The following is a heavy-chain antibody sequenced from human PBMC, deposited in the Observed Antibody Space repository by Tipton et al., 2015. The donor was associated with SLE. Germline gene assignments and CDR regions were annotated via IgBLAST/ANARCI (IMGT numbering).Heavy chain of an antibody. V-gene: IGHV3-66*01. J-gene: IGHJ6*02. CDR3: ARSSSSRYYYALDV. CDR1: GFTFSSYA. D-gene: IGHD6-6*01. Sequence: SLRLSCVASGFTFSSYAMSWVRQAPGKGLEWVSIIYSGGNTYSADSVNGRFTISRDNSQNTLYLQMNSLRAEDTAVYYCARSSSSRYYYALDVWGQGTTVAVS. CDR2: IYSGGNT.